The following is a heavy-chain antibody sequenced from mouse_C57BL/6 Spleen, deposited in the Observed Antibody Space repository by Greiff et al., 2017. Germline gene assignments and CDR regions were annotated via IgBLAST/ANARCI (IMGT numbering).Heavy chain of an antibody. J-gene: IGHJ4*01. V-gene: IGHV5-2*01. Sequence: EVKVVESGGGLVQPGESLTLSCESYEYEFPSHDMSWVRKTPEKRLELVAAINSDGGSTYYPDTMERRFIISRDNTKKALYLQMSSLRSEDTALYYCARHEENGGAMDYWGQGTSVTVSS. CDR3: ARHEENGGAMDY. CDR1: EYEFPSHD. CDR2: INSDGGST.